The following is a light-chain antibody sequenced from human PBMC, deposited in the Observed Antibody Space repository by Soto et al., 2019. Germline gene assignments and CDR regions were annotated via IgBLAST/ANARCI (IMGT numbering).Light chain of an antibody. CDR2: GAS. J-gene: IGKJ1*01. Sequence: EIVMAQSPATLSVSTGERATLSCRASQSVSSNLAWYQQKPGQAPRLLIYGASTRATGIPARFSGSGSGTEFTLTISSLQSEDFAVYYCQQYNNWGRAFGQGTKVDIK. CDR3: QQYNNWGRA. V-gene: IGKV3-15*01. CDR1: QSVSSN.